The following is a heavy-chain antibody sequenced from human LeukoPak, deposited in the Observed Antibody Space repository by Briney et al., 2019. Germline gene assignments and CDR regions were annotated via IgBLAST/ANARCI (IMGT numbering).Heavy chain of an antibody. CDR3: ARVSSSGWLPFEN. J-gene: IGHJ4*02. CDR1: GFTFSSYE. V-gene: IGHV3-48*03. D-gene: IGHD6-19*01. Sequence: GGSLRLSCAASGFTFSSYEMNWVRQAPGKGLEWVSYISSSGSTIYYADSVKGRFTISRDNAKNTLYLQMNSLRAEDTAVYYCARVSSSGWLPFENWGQGTLVTVSS. CDR2: ISSSGSTI.